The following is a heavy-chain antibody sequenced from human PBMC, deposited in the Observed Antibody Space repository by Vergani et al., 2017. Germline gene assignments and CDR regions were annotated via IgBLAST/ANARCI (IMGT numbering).Heavy chain of an antibody. CDR2: IQFDGSNQ. D-gene: IGHD3-16*01. J-gene: IGHJ4*02. CDR1: GFTFSSYD. V-gene: IGHV3-30*02. CDR3: AKHFRGWGIDY. Sequence: QVQLVESGGGVVQPGRSLRLSCAVSGFTFSSYDMQWIRQGPGKGLEFVAFIQFDGSNQYYADSVKGRFTLSRDFSKNTLYLQMNSLRTDDTATYYCAKHFRGWGIDYWGQGTQVIVSS.